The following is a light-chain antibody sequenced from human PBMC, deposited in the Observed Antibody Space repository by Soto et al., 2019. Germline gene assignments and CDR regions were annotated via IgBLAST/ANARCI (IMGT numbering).Light chain of an antibody. CDR1: QSISSW. CDR3: QQYNSYPFA. V-gene: IGKV1-5*01. J-gene: IGKJ3*01. CDR2: DAS. Sequence: DIQMTQSPSTLSASVGDRVTTTCRASQSISSWLAWYQQKPGKAPKLLIYDASSLESGVPSRFSGSGSGTEFTLTISSLQPDDFATYYCQQYNSYPFAFGPGTKVDIK.